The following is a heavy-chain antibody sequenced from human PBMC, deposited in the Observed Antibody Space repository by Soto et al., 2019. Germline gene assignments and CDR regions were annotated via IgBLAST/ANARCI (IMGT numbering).Heavy chain of an antibody. J-gene: IGHJ6*02. V-gene: IGHV4-34*01. CDR2: INHSGIT. Sequence: SETLSLTCAVYGGSFSGYYCSWIRQPPWKGLEWIGEINHSGITNYNPYLKSRVTISVDTSKNQFSLKLSSVTDADTAVYYCARGLLSISGWTLKWYYYGMDVWGQGTTVTVSS. CDR3: ARGLLSISGWTLKWYYYGMDV. CDR1: GGSFSGYY. D-gene: IGHD6-19*01.